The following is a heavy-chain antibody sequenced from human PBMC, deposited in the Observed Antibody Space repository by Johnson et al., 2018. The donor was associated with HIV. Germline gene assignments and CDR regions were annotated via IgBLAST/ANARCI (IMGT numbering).Heavy chain of an antibody. D-gene: IGHD3-16*01. V-gene: IGHV3-30*04. CDR3: ARGSRYTHDNDDVYLLQAFDI. Sequence: QVQLVESGGGVVQPGRSLRLSCAASGFTFSNYAMHWVRQAPGKGLEWVAVISYDGKNKYFGDSVKGRFTISRDNSKNTLYLHMNSLRVEDTAVYYCARGSRYTHDNDDVYLLQAFDIWGQGTMVTVSS. J-gene: IGHJ3*02. CDR1: GFTFSNYA. CDR2: ISYDGKNK.